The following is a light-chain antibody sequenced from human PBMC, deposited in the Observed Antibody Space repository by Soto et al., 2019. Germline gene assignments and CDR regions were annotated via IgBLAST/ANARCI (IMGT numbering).Light chain of an antibody. CDR3: QQRSSWTLT. V-gene: IGKV3-11*01. Sequence: EIVLTQSPATLSLSPGERATLSGRVSQSVSAYLGWYQQTPGQAPRVLIYDTSNRETGIPARFSGSGSGTEFTLTISSLEHEDFAVYYCQQRSSWTLTFGQGTRLEIK. J-gene: IGKJ5*01. CDR1: QSVSAY. CDR2: DTS.